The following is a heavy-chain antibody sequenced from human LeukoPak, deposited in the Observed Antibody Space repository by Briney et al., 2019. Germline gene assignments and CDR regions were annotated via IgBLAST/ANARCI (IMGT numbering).Heavy chain of an antibody. CDR3: AKDIGLGYSYGAAAFDY. Sequence: GGSLRLSCAASGFTFDDYAMHWVRQAPGKGLEWVSGISWNSGSIGYADSVKGRFTIPRDNAKNSLYLQMNSLRAEDTALYYCAKDIGLGYSYGAAAFDYWGQGTLVTVSS. D-gene: IGHD5-18*01. V-gene: IGHV3-9*01. CDR1: GFTFDDYA. CDR2: ISWNSGSI. J-gene: IGHJ4*02.